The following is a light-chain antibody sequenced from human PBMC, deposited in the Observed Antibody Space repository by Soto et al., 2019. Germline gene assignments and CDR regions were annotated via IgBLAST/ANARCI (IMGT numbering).Light chain of an antibody. Sequence: DIQMTQSPSTLSASVGDRVTITCRASQSISDWLAWYQQKPGKAPKLLIYRASYLEDGVPSRYCGSGAWREFTLTISSLQSHDFSTYYCHLFNTYSAYTLGQGTKLEIK. J-gene: IGKJ2*01. V-gene: IGKV1-5*03. CDR3: HLFNTYSAYT. CDR1: QSISDW. CDR2: RAS.